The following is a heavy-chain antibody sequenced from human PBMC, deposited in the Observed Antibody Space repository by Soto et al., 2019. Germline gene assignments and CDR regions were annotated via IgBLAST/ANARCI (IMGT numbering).Heavy chain of an antibody. Sequence: SETLSLTCTVSGGSISSYYWSWIRQPPGKGLEWIGYIYYSGSTNYNPSLKSRVTISVDTSKNQFSLKLSSVTAADTAVYYCARARQYYDSEFDPWGQGTLVTVSS. CDR3: ARARQYYDSEFDP. D-gene: IGHD3-22*01. CDR1: GGSISSYY. V-gene: IGHV4-59*01. J-gene: IGHJ5*02. CDR2: IYYSGST.